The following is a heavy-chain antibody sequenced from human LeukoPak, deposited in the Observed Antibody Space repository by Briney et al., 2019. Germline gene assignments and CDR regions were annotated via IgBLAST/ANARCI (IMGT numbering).Heavy chain of an antibody. Sequence: SETLSLTCTVSGDSISSSNYYWGWIRQPPGEGLQWIGSIFYSGNTYYNPSLKSRVTISVDTSKNQFSLKLTSVTAADTAVYYCARSTVYNWFDPWGQGTLVTVSS. CDR1: GDSISSSNYY. D-gene: IGHD5/OR15-5a*01. V-gene: IGHV4-39*01. J-gene: IGHJ5*02. CDR2: IFYSGNT. CDR3: ARSTVYNWFDP.